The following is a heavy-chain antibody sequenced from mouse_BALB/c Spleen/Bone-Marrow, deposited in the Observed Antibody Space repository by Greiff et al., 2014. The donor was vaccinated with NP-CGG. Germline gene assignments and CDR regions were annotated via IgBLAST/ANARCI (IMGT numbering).Heavy chain of an antibody. CDR3: ARAPPYDFYTMDY. V-gene: IGHV5-4*02. CDR1: GFTFSDFY. D-gene: IGHD2-13*01. Sequence: VHLVESGGGLVKPGGSLKLSCAASGFTFSDFYMFWVRQTPEKRLEWVATISDGVSYTYYPDSVRGRFTISRDNARNNLYLQMSSLKSEDTAMYYCARAPPYDFYTMDYWGQGTSVTVSS. CDR2: ISDGVSYT. J-gene: IGHJ4*01.